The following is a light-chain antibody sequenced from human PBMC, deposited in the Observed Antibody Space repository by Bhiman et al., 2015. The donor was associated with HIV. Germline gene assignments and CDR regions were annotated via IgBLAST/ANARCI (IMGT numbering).Light chain of an antibody. CDR3: SSYAGNDNCV. Sequence: QSALTQPASVSGSPGQSITISCTGSSSDVGAYNYVSWYQQHPGKAPKLIIYDVSKWPAGVSSRFSGSKSGNTASLAISGLQAEDEADYYCSSYAGNDNCVFGTGTKVTVL. CDR2: DVS. V-gene: IGLV2-14*03. CDR1: SSDVGAYNY. J-gene: IGLJ1*01.